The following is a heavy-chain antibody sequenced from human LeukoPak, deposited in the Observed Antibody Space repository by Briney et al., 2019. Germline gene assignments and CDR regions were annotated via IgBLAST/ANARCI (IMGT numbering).Heavy chain of an antibody. D-gene: IGHD2-2*01. V-gene: IGHV4-34*01. CDR3: ARNGPRIVVVPAVGYCYMDV. CDR1: GGSFSGYY. J-gene: IGHJ6*03. CDR2: INHSGST. Sequence: SETLSLTCAVYGGSFSGYYWSWIRQPPGKGLEWIGEINHSGSTNYNPSLKSRVTISVDTSKNQFSLKLSSVTAADTAVYYCARNGPRIVVVPAVGYCYMDVWGKGTTVTVSS.